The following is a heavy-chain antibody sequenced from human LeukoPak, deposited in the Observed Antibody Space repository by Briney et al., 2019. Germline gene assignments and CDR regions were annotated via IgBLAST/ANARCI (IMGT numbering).Heavy chain of an antibody. CDR3: AKVAFDYGAPNAFDI. J-gene: IGHJ3*02. D-gene: IGHD4-17*01. Sequence: GGSLRLSCAASGFTFDDYAMHWVRQAPGKGLEWVSGISWNSGSIGCADSVKGRFTISRDNAKNSLYLQMNSLRAEDTALYYCAKVAFDYGAPNAFDIWGQGTMVTVSS. V-gene: IGHV3-9*01. CDR2: ISWNSGSI. CDR1: GFTFDDYA.